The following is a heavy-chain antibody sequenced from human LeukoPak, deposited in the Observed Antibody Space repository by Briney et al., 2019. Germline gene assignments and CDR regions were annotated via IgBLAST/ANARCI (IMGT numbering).Heavy chain of an antibody. CDR2: IYYSGST. V-gene: IGHV4-59*08. Sequence: SETLSLTCTVSGGSISSYYWSWIRQPPGKGLEWIGYIYYSGSTNYNPSLKSRVTISIDTSKNHFSLRLSSVTAADTAVYYCARHNGGYFDYWGQGTLVTVSP. CDR1: GGSISSYY. CDR3: ARHNGGYFDY. D-gene: IGHD2-8*01. J-gene: IGHJ4*02.